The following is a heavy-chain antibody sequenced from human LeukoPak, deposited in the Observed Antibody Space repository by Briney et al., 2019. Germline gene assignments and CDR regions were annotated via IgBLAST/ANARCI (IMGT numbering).Heavy chain of an antibody. D-gene: IGHD1-7*01. V-gene: IGHV1-18*01. J-gene: IGHJ4*02. CDR3: ARDWYNGNYMGKDY. CDR1: GSPFTSYG. Sequence: GASVKVSCKASGSPFTSYGISWVRQAPGQGLEWMGWISAYNGNTNYAQKLQGRVTMTTDTSTSTAYMELRSLRSDDTAVYYCARDWYNGNYMGKDYWGREPWSPSPQ. CDR2: ISAYNGNT.